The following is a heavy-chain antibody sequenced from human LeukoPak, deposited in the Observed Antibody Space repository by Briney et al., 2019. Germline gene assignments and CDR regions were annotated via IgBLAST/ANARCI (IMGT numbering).Heavy chain of an antibody. CDR1: GYTFTSYG. J-gene: IGHJ6*02. V-gene: IGHV1-18*01. Sequence: GASVKVSCKASGYTFTSYGISWVRQAPGQGLEWMGWISAYNGNTNYAQKLQGRVTMTTDTSTSTAYMELRSLRSDDTAVYYCARAYVGFDYYYYYGMDVWGQGTTVTVSS. CDR2: ISAYNGNT. CDR3: ARAYVGFDYYYYYGMDV. D-gene: IGHD3-16*01.